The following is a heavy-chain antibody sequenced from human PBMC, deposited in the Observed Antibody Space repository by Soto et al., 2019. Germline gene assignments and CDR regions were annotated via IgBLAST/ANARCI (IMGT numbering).Heavy chain of an antibody. V-gene: IGHV3-23*01. Sequence: EVQVLESGGVLVQPGGSLRLSCVAPGLIFSNYAMSWVRQAPGKGLEWVSGISGSGGSPNYADSAKGRFTISRDNSKNTLFLQMNILRAEDTAVYYCAREGDITAAFDYWGQGTLVTVSS. J-gene: IGHJ4*02. CDR2: ISGSGGSP. D-gene: IGHD6-13*01. CDR1: GLIFSNYA. CDR3: AREGDITAAFDY.